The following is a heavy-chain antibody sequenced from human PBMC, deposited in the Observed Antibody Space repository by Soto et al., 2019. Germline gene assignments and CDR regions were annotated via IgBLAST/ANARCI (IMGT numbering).Heavy chain of an antibody. CDR2: IGVYNGKT. Sequence: QEQLVQSGGEVKKPGASVRVSCKASGYTFTKYGITWVRQAPGQGLEWMGWIGVYNGKTNYARKIQGRVIMTADTSASTAYMELRSVRSDDTAVYYCSRARYCTSPSCYNHYYYGMDIWGQGTTGSVSS. V-gene: IGHV1-18*04. J-gene: IGHJ6*02. CDR1: GYTFTKYG. CDR3: SRARYCTSPSCYNHYYYGMDI. D-gene: IGHD2-2*02.